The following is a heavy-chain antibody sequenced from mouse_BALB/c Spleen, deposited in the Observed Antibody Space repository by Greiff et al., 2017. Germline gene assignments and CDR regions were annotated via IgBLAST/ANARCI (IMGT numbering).Heavy chain of an antibody. CDR3: ARGDGYDGYAMDY. CDR2: INPGSGGT. Sequence: QVQLKESGAELVRPGTSVKVSCKASGYAFTNYLIEWVKQRPGQGLEWIGVINPGSGGTNYNEKFKGKATLTADKSSSTAYMQLSSLTSDDSAVYFCARGDGYDGYAMDYWGQGTSVTVSS. D-gene: IGHD2-2*01. CDR1: GYAFTNYL. J-gene: IGHJ4*01. V-gene: IGHV1-54*01.